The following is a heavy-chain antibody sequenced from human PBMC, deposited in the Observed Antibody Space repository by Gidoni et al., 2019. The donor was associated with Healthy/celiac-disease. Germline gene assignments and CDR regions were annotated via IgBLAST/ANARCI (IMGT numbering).Heavy chain of an antibody. CDR3: AKGSAAMRMYYYYYGMDV. CDR1: GFTFDDYA. Sequence: EVQLVESGGGLVQPGRSLRLSCAASGFTFDDYAMHWVRQAPGKGLEWVSGISWNSGSIGYADSVKGRFTISRDNAKNSLYLQMNSLRAEDTALYYCAKGSAAMRMYYYYYGMDVWGQGTTVTVSS. CDR2: ISWNSGSI. J-gene: IGHJ6*02. V-gene: IGHV3-9*01. D-gene: IGHD2-2*01.